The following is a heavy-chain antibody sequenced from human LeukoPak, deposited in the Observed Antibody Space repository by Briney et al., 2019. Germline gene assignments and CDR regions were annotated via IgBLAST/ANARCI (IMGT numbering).Heavy chain of an antibody. V-gene: IGHV1-2*02. CDR2: INPGSGAT. Sequence: ASVKVSCKASGYTFIAYFLHWVRQAPGQGLEWLAWINPGSGATNNAPKFQGRVSMTRDTTINTAYMELSGLTSDDTAIYYCARERELQGGPAFDIWGQGTMVSVSS. J-gene: IGHJ3*02. CDR1: GYTFIAYF. D-gene: IGHD1-7*01. CDR3: ARERELQGGPAFDI.